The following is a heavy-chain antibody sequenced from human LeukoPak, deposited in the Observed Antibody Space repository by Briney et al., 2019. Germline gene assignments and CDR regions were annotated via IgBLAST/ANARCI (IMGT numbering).Heavy chain of an antibody. CDR1: GGSINNYY. J-gene: IGHJ6*03. CDR2: IYASGAT. D-gene: IGHD3-10*01. Sequence: SETLSLTCTVSGGSINNYYWSWIRQPAGKGLKWIGRIYASGATNNNPSLKSRVTMSVDTSKNQFSLKLSSVTAADTAVYYCARDGNYYGSGTYMDVWGKGTTVIVSS. CDR3: ARDGNYYGSGTYMDV. V-gene: IGHV4-4*07.